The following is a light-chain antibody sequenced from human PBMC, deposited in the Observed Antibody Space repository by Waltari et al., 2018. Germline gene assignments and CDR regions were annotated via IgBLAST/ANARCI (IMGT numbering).Light chain of an antibody. J-gene: IGLJ2*01. CDR3: CSYAGSYVV. V-gene: IGLV2-11*01. CDR1: SRDVGGYNY. CDR2: DVS. Sequence: QSALTQPRSVSGSPGQSVTISCTGTSRDVGGYNYVAWYQQRPGKAPKLMIYDVSTRPSGVPDRFSGSKSGNTASLTISGLQAEDEADYYCCSYAGSYVVFGGGTKLTVL.